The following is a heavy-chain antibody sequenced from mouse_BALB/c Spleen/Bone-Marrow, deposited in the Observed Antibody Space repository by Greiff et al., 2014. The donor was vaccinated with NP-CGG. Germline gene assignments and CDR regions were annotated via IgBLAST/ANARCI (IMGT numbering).Heavy chain of an antibody. CDR1: GFSFSDHY. D-gene: IGHD2-14*01. CDR3: ARDGDYRYAWFSY. CDR2: ISDGGGHT. Sequence: DVMLVESGGRLVKPGGSLKLSCAASGFSFSDHYMYWVRQTPEKRLEWVATISDGGGHTYYSDSVKGRFTISRDNAKNNLYLQMSSLKSEDTAMNHCARDGDYRYAWFSYWGQGTPVTVSA. J-gene: IGHJ3*01. V-gene: IGHV5-4*02.